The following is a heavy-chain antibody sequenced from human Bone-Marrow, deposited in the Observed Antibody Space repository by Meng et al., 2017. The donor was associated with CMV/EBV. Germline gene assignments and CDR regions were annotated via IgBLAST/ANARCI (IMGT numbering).Heavy chain of an antibody. CDR1: GYTFTSYD. Sequence: ASVKVSCKASGYTFTSYDINWVRQATGQGLEWMGWMNPNSGNTGYAQKFQGRVTMTRNTSISTAYMELSSPRSEDTAVYYCARGREGYCSSTSCYTGFDYWGQGTLVTVSS. V-gene: IGHV1-8*01. CDR3: ARGREGYCSSTSCYTGFDY. J-gene: IGHJ4*02. D-gene: IGHD2-2*02. CDR2: MNPNSGNT.